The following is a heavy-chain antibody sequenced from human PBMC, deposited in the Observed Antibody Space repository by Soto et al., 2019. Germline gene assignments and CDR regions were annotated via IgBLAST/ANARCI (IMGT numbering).Heavy chain of an antibody. J-gene: IGHJ4*02. V-gene: IGHV1-46*01. CDR1: GYTFTSYY. CDR2: INPSGGST. D-gene: IGHD2-21*02. Sequence: QVQLVQSGAEVKKPGASVKVSCKASGYTFTSYYMHWVRQAPGQGLEWMGIINPSGGSTSYAQKFQGRVTMTRDTSTSTVYMELSSLRSEDTAVYYCARERDCGGDCRLFDYWGQGTLVTVSS. CDR3: ARERDCGGDCRLFDY.